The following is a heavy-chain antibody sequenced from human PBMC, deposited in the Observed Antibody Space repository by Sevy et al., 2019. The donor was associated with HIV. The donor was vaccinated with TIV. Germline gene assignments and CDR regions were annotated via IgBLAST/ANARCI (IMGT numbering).Heavy chain of an antibody. CDR2: INPNSGGT. J-gene: IGHJ4*02. CDR1: GYTFTGYY. Sequence: ASVKVSCKASGYTFTGYYMRWVRQAPGQGLEWMGRINPNSGGTNYAQKFQGRVTMTRDTSISTAYMELSRLRSDDTAVYYCARGRIQLRSPVDYWGQGTLVTVSS. D-gene: IGHD5-18*01. CDR3: ARGRIQLRSPVDY. V-gene: IGHV1-2*06.